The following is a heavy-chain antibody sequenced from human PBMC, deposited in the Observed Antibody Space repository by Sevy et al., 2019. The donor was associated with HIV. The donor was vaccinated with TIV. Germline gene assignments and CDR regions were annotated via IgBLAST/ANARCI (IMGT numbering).Heavy chain of an antibody. CDR1: GSTFSSYT. V-gene: IGHV3-21*06. CDR3: AGDPYSGYENYFNGMDV. D-gene: IGHD5-12*01. Sequence: GGSLRLSCAASGSTFSSYTMNWVRQAPGKGLEWVSSITSSSVHIYYADSVKGRFTISRDNAKNSLYLQMNSLRAEDTAVYYRAGDPYSGYENYFNGMDVWGQGTTVTVSS. CDR2: ITSSSVHI. J-gene: IGHJ6*02.